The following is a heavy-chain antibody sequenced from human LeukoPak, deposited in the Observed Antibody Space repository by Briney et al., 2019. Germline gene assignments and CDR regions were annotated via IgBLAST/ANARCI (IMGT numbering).Heavy chain of an antibody. J-gene: IGHJ4*02. V-gene: IGHV4-61*02. CDR2: YIYTSGGT. CDR3: ARDIATSSSDY. Sequence: SQTLSLTCTVSGGSISSGIYYWNWIRQPAGKGLEWIGRIYIYTSGGTNYNPSLKSRVTISADASKNQFSLKLSSVTAADTAVYYCARDIATSSSDYWGQGTLVTVSS. D-gene: IGHD6-13*01. CDR1: GGSISSGIYY.